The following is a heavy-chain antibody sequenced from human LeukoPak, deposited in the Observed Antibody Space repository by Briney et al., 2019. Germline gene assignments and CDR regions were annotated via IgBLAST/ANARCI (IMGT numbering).Heavy chain of an antibody. CDR2: GHHSERS. V-gene: IGHV4-59*02. CDR3: AREGGYYDSTNAFDI. Sequence: SETLSLTCSVSGDSVSSTYWSWVRQPPGKGLEWIAYGHHSERSNYNPSLKSRVTISVDTSKNQFSLKLSSVTAADTAVYYCAREGGYYDSTNAFDIWGQGTMVTVSS. CDR1: GDSVSSTY. J-gene: IGHJ3*02. D-gene: IGHD3-22*01.